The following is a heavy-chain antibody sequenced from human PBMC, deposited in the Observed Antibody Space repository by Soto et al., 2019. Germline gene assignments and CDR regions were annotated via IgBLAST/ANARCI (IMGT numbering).Heavy chain of an antibody. CDR1: GYTYTRYA. V-gene: IGHV1-3*01. CDR3: ARERGGGGYAFDI. CDR2: INAGNGNT. J-gene: IGHJ3*02. Sequence: ASVKGSCKTSGYTYTRYAVRWVRQAPGQRLEWMGWINAGNGNTKYSQKFQGRVTITRDTSASTAYMELSSLRSEDTAVYYCARERGGGGYAFDIWGQGTMVTVSS. D-gene: IGHD2-21*01.